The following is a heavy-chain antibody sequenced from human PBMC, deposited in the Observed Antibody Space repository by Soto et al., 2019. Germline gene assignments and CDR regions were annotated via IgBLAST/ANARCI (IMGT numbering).Heavy chain of an antibody. D-gene: IGHD2-2*01. CDR2: ISYDGSNK. CDR3: ARDARYCISTSCPERGWFDP. Sequence: QVQLVESGGGVVQPGRSLRLSCAASGFTFSSYAMHWVRQAPGKGLEWVAVISYDGSNKYYADSVKGRFTISRDNSKNTLYLQMNNLRAEDTAVYYCARDARYCISTSCPERGWFDPWGQGTLVTVSS. CDR1: GFTFSSYA. V-gene: IGHV3-30-3*01. J-gene: IGHJ5*02.